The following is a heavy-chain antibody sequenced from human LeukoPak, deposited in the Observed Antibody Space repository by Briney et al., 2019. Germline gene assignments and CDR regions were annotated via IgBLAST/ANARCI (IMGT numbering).Heavy chain of an antibody. CDR3: ATTGYYDSSGYYYDY. V-gene: IGHV3-33*01. D-gene: IGHD3-22*01. CDR2: IWYDGSNK. CDR1: GFTFSNYG. J-gene: IGHJ4*02. Sequence: GSLRLSCAAAGFTFSNYGMHWVRQAPGKGLEWVAVIWYDGSNKYYADSVKGRFTISRDNSKNTLYLQMNSLRAEDTAVYYCATTGYYDSSGYYYDYWGQGTLVTVSS.